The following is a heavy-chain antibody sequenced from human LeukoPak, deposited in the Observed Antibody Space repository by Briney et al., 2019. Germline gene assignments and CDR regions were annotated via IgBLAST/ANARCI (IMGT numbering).Heavy chain of an antibody. V-gene: IGHV3-30*18. J-gene: IGHJ4*02. CDR2: ISYDGSNK. CDR1: GFTFSSYG. D-gene: IGHD6-13*01. Sequence: GRSLRLSCAASGFTFSSYGTHWVRQAPGKGLEWVAVISYDGSNKYYADSVKGRFTISRDNSKNTLYLQMNSLRAEDTAVYYCAKDLSSGWSFDYWGQGTLVTVSS. CDR3: AKDLSSGWSFDY.